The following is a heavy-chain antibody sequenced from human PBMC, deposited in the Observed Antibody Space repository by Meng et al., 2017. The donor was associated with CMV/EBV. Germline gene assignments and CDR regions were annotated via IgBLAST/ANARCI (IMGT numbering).Heavy chain of an antibody. Sequence: ASVKVSCKTSGYTFTDYYMHWVRQAPGQGLEWMGWINPNSGGTNYAQKFQGRVTMTRDTSISTAYMELSRLRSDDTAVYYCARDSGVMTMVVTEGGWFDPWGQGTLVTVSS. CDR1: GYTFTDYY. J-gene: IGHJ5*02. CDR3: ARDSGVMTMVVTEGGWFDP. CDR2: INPNSGGT. V-gene: IGHV1-2*02. D-gene: IGHD4-23*01.